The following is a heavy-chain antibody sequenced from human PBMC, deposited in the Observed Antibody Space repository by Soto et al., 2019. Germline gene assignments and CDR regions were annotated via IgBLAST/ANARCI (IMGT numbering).Heavy chain of an antibody. J-gene: IGHJ4*02. V-gene: IGHV3-74*01. D-gene: IGHD6-19*01. CDR3: ASEYTSGWNPLGY. Sequence: PGGSLRLSCAASGFTFSTYWMHWVRQAPGKGLVWVSRINRDGSNTTYADSVKGRFTISRDNAKNTLYLRMNSLRVEDTAVYYCASEYTSGWNPLGYWGQGTLVTGSS. CDR1: GFTFSTYW. CDR2: INRDGSNT.